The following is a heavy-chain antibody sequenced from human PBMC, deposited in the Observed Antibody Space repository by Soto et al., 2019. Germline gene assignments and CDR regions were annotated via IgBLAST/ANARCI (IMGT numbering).Heavy chain of an antibody. J-gene: IGHJ6*03. CDR3: ARAFGYGDYVPHYYMDV. CDR1: GFTFSSYG. D-gene: IGHD4-17*01. V-gene: IGHV3-33*01. CDR2: IWYDGSNK. Sequence: GGSLRLSCAASGFTFSSYGMHWVRQAPGKGLEWVAVIWYDGSNKYYADSVKGRFTISRDNSKNTLYLQMNSLRAEDTAAYYCARAFGYGDYVPHYYMDVWGKGTTVTVSS.